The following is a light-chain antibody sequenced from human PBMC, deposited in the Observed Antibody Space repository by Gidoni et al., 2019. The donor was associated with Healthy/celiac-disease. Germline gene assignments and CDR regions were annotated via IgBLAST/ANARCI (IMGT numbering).Light chain of an antibody. V-gene: IGKV3D-11*01. Sequence: EIVLTQSPATLSLSPGERATLSCRASQGVRSYLAWYQQKPGQAPRLLIYDASNRATGIPARFSGSGPGTDFTLTISSLEPEDFAVYYCQQRSNWHPGFTFXPXTKVDIK. J-gene: IGKJ3*01. CDR2: DAS. CDR3: QQRSNWHPGFT. CDR1: QGVRSY.